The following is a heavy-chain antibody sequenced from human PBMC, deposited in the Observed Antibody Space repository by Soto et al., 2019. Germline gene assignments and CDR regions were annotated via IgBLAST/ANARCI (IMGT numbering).Heavy chain of an antibody. V-gene: IGHV4-59*01. Sequence: SSEPPSLSCPISSSPIRSCYLAWFRKPTEKGLEWIGYIYYSGSTNYNPSLKSRVTISVDTSKNQFSLKLSSVTAADTAVYYCARGLAYEILTGYYAPYFDYQGQGPLVTVSS. D-gene: IGHD3-9*01. CDR1: SSPIRSCY. CDR2: IYYSGST. J-gene: IGHJ4*02. CDR3: ARGLAYEILTGYYAPYFDY.